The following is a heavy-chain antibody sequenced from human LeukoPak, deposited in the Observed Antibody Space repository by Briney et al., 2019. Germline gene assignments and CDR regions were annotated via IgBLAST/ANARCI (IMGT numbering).Heavy chain of an antibody. CDR3: ARGGYYGSGNDFRFDP. J-gene: IGHJ5*02. D-gene: IGHD3-10*01. V-gene: IGHV4-4*02. Sequence: PSETLSLTCAVSGGSISSSNWWSWVRQPPGKGLEWIGEIYHSGSTNYNPSLKSRVTISVDKSKNQFSLKLSSVTAADTAVYYCARGGYYGSGNDFRFDPWGQGTMVTVSS. CDR1: GGSISSSNW. CDR2: IYHSGST.